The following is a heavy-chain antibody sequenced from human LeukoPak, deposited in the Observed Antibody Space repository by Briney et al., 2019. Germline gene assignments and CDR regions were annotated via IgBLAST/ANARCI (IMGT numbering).Heavy chain of an antibody. CDR3: ARGHCSGGSCPFDY. CDR2: IYYSGST. Sequence: PSETLSLTCTVSSGSISSYYWNWIRQPPGKGLEWIGYIYYSGSTNCNPSLKSRVTISVDTSKNQFSLKLSSLTAADTAVYYCARGHCSGGSCPFDYWGQGTLVTVPS. V-gene: IGHV4-59*01. D-gene: IGHD2-15*01. CDR1: SGSISSYY. J-gene: IGHJ4*02.